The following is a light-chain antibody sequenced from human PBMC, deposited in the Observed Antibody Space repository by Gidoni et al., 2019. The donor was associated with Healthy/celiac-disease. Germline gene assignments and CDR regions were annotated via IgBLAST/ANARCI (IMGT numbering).Light chain of an antibody. V-gene: IGKV3-11*01. CDR1: QRVSSY. CDR2: DAS. CDR3: QQRSNWPPT. J-gene: IGKJ4*01. Sequence: EIVLTQSPATLSLSPGERATLSCRASQRVSSYLAWYQQKPGQAPRLLIYDASNRATGTPARFSGSGSGTEFTLTISSLEPEDFAVYYCQQRSNWPPTFGGGTKVEIK.